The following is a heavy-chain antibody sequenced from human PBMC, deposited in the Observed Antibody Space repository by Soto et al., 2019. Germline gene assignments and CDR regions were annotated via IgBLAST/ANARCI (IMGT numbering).Heavy chain of an antibody. CDR2: MNPNSGNT. CDR1: GYTFTSYD. CDR3: ARLMYYYDSSGYYQAHYYYGMDV. J-gene: IGHJ6*02. V-gene: IGHV1-8*01. Sequence: QVQLVQSGAEEKKPGASVKVSCKASGYTFTSYDINWVRQATGQGLEWMGWMNPNSGNTGYAQKFQGRVTMTRNTYINTAYRELSSLRSEDTAVYYCARLMYYYDSSGYYQAHYYYGMDVWGQGTTVTVSS. D-gene: IGHD3-22*01.